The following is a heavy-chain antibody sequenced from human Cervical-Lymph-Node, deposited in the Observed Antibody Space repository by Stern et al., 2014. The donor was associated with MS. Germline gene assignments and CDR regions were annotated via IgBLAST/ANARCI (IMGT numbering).Heavy chain of an antibody. D-gene: IGHD1-26*01. CDR2: IYPGCSDT. J-gene: IGHJ4*02. CDR1: GYSFTLYW. V-gene: IGHV5-51*01. CDR3: AALVRGSYFY. Sequence: EVQLEESGAEMKKPGESLKISCKGSGYSFTLYWIGWVRQMPGKGLEGMGIIYPGCSDTRYSPSFQGQVTISADKSISSAYLQWSSLKASDTAMYYCAALVRGSYFYWGQGTLVTVSS.